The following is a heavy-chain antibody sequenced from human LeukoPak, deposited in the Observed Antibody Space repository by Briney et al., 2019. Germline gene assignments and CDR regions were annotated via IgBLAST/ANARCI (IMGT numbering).Heavy chain of an antibody. V-gene: IGHV6-1*01. Sequence: SQTLSLTCAISGDSVSNNCASWNWIRQSPSRVLEWLGRTYYGTRWYFDSAVSVRSRATTNPDTSNNQFSQQLHSVTPEDTAVYYCARGGAGWYVSVFDPWGQGTLVTVSS. CDR2: TYYGTRWYF. CDR1: GDSVSNNCAS. CDR3: ARGGAGWYVSVFDP. J-gene: IGHJ5*02. D-gene: IGHD6-19*01.